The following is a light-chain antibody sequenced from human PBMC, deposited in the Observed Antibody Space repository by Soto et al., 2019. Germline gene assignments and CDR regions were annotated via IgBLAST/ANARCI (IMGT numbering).Light chain of an antibody. J-gene: IGKJ4*01. Sequence: EIVMTQSPSTLSVSPGDRVTLSRRASQSVRSNSAWYQQKPGQAPRLLIYGASIRATGIPARFSGSGYGTEFTLTISSLQSEDFAVYYCHQYNTWPLTFGGGTKVDIK. CDR2: GAS. V-gene: IGKV3-15*01. CDR3: HQYNTWPLT. CDR1: QSVRSN.